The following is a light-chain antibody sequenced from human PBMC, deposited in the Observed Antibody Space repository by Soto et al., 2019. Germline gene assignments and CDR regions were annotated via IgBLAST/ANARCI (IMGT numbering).Light chain of an antibody. V-gene: IGKV3-15*01. CDR1: QYVHTS. CDR3: QQYNQWPPTWT. J-gene: IGKJ1*01. Sequence: EIVMTQSPGTLSVSPGERVTVSCRASQYVHTSLAWYQQKSGQAPRILIYGASIRAPGVPVRFSGSGSGTEFTITIDSLQSEDSAVYSCQQYNQWPPTWTFGQGNKVEI. CDR2: GAS.